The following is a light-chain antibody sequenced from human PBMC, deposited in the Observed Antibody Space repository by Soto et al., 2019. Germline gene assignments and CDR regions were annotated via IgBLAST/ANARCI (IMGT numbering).Light chain of an antibody. CDR2: GTS. V-gene: IGKV3-20*01. Sequence: EIVLTQSPGTLSLSPGERATLSCRASQSVSSNCIVWYKQKPGQAPRLLIYGTSSRPTGIPDRFSGSGSGTYCSHTINRPEPDNFAVHYCQHYGYSPTYIFGQGTKLEI. CDR3: QHYGYSPTYI. J-gene: IGKJ2*01. CDR1: QSVSSNC.